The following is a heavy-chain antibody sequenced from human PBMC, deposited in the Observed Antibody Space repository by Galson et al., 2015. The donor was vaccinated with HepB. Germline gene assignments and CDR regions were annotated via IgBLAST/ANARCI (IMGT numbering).Heavy chain of an antibody. J-gene: IGHJ5*02. CDR2: IDPSDSYT. CDR3: ARLPVPAAKGSPNWFDP. D-gene: IGHD2-2*01. CDR1: GYSFTSYW. V-gene: IGHV5-10-1*01. Sequence: QSGAEVKKPGESLRISCKGSGYSFTSYWISWVRQMPGKGLEWMGRIDPSDSYTNYSPSFQGHVTISADKSISTAYLQWSSLKASDTAMYYCARLPVPAAKGSPNWFDPWGQGTLVTVSS.